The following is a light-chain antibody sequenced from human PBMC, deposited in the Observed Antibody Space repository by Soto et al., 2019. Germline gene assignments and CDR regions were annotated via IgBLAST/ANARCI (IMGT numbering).Light chain of an antibody. CDR3: SSHTATRPVV. CDR1: SSDVGGYNY. CDR2: DVS. J-gene: IGLJ3*02. Sequence: QSALTQPASVAGSPGQSITIACTGTSSDVGGYNYVSWYQLHPGKAPRLVIYDVSIRPPAVSDRFSGSTSGNTAFLTISGLLAEDEAVYYGSSHTATRPVVFGGGSKLTVL. V-gene: IGLV2-14*03.